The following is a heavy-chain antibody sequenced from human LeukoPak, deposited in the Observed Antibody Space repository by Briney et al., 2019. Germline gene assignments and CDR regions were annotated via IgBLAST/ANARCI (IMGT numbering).Heavy chain of an antibody. Sequence: GGSLRLSCAASGFTFSNFGMHWVRQAPGKGLEWVAFVRSDGSDKYYADSVKGRFTFSRDNSKNTLYLQMNSLRAEDTAVYYCAKDYGSGSYRLGLYYFDYWGQGTLVTVSS. D-gene: IGHD3-10*01. CDR2: VRSDGSDK. CDR3: AKDYGSGSYRLGLYYFDY. J-gene: IGHJ4*02. V-gene: IGHV3-30*02. CDR1: GFTFSNFG.